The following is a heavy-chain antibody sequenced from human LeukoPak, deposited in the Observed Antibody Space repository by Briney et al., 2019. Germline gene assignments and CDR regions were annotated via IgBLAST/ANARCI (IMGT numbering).Heavy chain of an antibody. J-gene: IGHJ4*02. D-gene: IGHD1-1*01. CDR1: GFSFSNYG. Sequence: PGGSLRLSCAASGFSFSNYGMNWVRQAPGKGLEWVSVIDSTGENTFYGDSVKGRFTITRDKSKNTLYLQMTSLRADDTAVYYCARSLKWNLVGLDYWGQGTPVTVSS. CDR2: IDSTGENT. CDR3: ARSLKWNLVGLDY. V-gene: IGHV3-23*01.